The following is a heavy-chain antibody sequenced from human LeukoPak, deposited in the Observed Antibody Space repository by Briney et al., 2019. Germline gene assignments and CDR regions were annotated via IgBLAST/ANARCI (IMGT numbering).Heavy chain of an antibody. CDR3: ARVGITIFGVERHGDY. CDR2: ISAYNGNT. V-gene: IGHV1-18*01. D-gene: IGHD3-3*01. Sequence: ASVKVSCKASGYTFTSYGISWVRQAPGQGLEWMGWISAYNGNTNYAQKLQGRVTMTTDTSTSTAYMELRSLRSDDTAVCYCARVGITIFGVERHGDYWGQGTLVTVSS. J-gene: IGHJ4*02. CDR1: GYTFTSYG.